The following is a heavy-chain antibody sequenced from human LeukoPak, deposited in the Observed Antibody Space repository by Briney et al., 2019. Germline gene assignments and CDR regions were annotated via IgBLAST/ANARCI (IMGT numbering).Heavy chain of an antibody. CDR2: ISSSSYI. V-gene: IGHV3-21*01. CDR3: ARGRANPSYYDFWSGEPFDY. Sequence: ASVKVSCKASGYIFSNHGISWVRQAPGKGLEWGSSISSSSYIYYADSVKGRFTISRDNAKNSLYLQMNSLRAEDTAVYYCARGRANPSYYDFWSGEPFDYWGQGTLVTVSS. J-gene: IGHJ4*02. D-gene: IGHD3-3*01. CDR1: GYIFSNHG.